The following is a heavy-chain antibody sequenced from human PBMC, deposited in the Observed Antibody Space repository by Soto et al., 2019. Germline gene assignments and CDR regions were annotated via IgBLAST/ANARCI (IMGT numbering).Heavy chain of an antibody. D-gene: IGHD7-27*01. V-gene: IGHV1-2*04. J-gene: IGHJ3*02. CDR2: INPNSGGT. CDR1: GYTFTGYY. CDR3: ARELGIPYTGYDAFDI. Sequence: ASVKVSCKASGYTFTGYYMHWVRQAPGQGLEWMGWINPNSGGTNYAQKFQGWVTMTRDTSISTAYMELSRLRSDDTAVYYCARELGIPYTGYDAFDIWGQGTMVTVSS.